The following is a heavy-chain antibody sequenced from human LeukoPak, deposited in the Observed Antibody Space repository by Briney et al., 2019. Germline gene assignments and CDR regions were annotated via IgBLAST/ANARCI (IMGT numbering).Heavy chain of an antibody. CDR1: GYTFTSYY. Sequence: ASLKVSCKASGYTFTSYYMHWVRQAPGQGLEWMGIINPSGGSTSYAQKFQGRVTMTRDTSTSTVYMELSSLRSEDTAVYYCARDAESRSWYDPDWFDPWGQGTLVTVSS. J-gene: IGHJ5*02. V-gene: IGHV1-46*01. CDR3: ARDAESRSWYDPDWFDP. CDR2: INPSGGST. D-gene: IGHD6-13*01.